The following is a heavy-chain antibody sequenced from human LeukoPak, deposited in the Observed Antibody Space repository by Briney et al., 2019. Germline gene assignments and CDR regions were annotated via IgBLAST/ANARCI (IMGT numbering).Heavy chain of an antibody. J-gene: IGHJ4*02. CDR1: GFTFSSYA. V-gene: IGHV3-23*01. D-gene: IGHD5-24*01. Sequence: PGGSLRLSCAASGFTFSSYAMRCVRQPPGKGLEWVSAISGSGGNTFYADSVKGRFTISRDNSKNTLYLQMNSLRAEDTAVYYCAKDLEMAICDYWGQGTLVTVSS. CDR2: ISGSGGNT. CDR3: AKDLEMAICDY.